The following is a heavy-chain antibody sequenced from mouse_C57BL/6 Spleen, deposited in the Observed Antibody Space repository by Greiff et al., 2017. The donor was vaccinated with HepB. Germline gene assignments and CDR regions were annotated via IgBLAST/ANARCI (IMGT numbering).Heavy chain of an antibody. Sequence: VQLQQSGAELVRPGASVKLSCTASGFNIKDDYMHWVKQRPEQGLEWIGWIDPENGDTEYASKFQGKATITADTSSNTAYLQLSSLTSEDTAVYYCTKEHGDYWGQGTSVTVSS. J-gene: IGHJ4*01. CDR2: IDPENGDT. CDR1: GFNIKDDY. V-gene: IGHV14-4*01. CDR3: TKEHGDY.